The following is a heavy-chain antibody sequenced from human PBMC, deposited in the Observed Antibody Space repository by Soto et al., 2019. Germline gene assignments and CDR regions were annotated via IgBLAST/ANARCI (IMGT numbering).Heavy chain of an antibody. CDR2: IDPSDSYT. D-gene: IGHD3-3*01. CDR1: GYSFTSYW. Sequence: SGESLKISCKGSGYSFTSYWISWVRQMPGKGLEWMGRIDPSDSYTNYSPSFQGHVTISADKSISTAYLQWSSLKASDTAMYYCARQGYYDFWSETDYWGQGTLVTVSS. J-gene: IGHJ4*02. V-gene: IGHV5-10-1*01. CDR3: ARQGYYDFWSETDY.